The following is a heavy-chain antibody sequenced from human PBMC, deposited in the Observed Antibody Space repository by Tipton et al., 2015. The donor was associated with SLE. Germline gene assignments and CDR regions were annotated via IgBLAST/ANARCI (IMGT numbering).Heavy chain of an antibody. J-gene: IGHJ3*02. D-gene: IGHD5-24*01. CDR1: GGSISSHY. CDR2: IYYSGST. V-gene: IGHV4-59*11. Sequence: TLSLTCTVSGGSISSHYWSWIRQPPGKGLEWIGYIYYSGSTNYNPSLKSRVTISVDTSKNQFSLKLNSVTPEDTAVYYCASVGRDGEEINDAFDIWGQGTMVTVSS. CDR3: ASVGRDGEEINDAFDI.